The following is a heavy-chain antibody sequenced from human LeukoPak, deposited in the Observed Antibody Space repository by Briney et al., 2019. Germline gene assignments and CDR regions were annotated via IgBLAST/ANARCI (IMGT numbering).Heavy chain of an antibody. J-gene: IGHJ4*02. CDR3: ARHIPDWGYSLDY. CDR2: INPNSGGT. CDR1: GYTFTGYY. Sequence: ASVEVSCKASGYTFTGYYMHWVRQAPGQGLEWMGWINPNSGGTNYAQKFQGRVTMTRDTSISTAYMELSRLRSDDTAVYYCARHIPDWGYSLDYWGQGTLVTVSS. D-gene: IGHD2-15*01. V-gene: IGHV1-2*02.